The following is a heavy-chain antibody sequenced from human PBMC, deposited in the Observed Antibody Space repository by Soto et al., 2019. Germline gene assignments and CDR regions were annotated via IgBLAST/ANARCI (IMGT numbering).Heavy chain of an antibody. J-gene: IGHJ5*02. Sequence: GGSLRLSCAASGFTFSSYAMHWVRQAPGKGLEWVAVISYDGSNKYYADSEKGRFTISRDNSKNTLYLQMNSLRAEDTAVYYCAAYSSSWYMWFDPWGQGTLVTVSS. CDR1: GFTFSSYA. CDR2: ISYDGSNK. CDR3: AAYSSSWYMWFDP. D-gene: IGHD6-13*01. V-gene: IGHV3-30-3*01.